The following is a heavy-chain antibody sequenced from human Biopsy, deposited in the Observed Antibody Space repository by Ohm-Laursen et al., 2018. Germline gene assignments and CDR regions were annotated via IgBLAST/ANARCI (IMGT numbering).Heavy chain of an antibody. J-gene: IGHJ5*02. Sequence: GSSVKVSCKGSGYNFRGYHLHWVRLAPGQGLEWMGWINPDTGETRYAPKFQGRLALTRDVSVNTGYLELSSLGSDDTAIYFCAKPSGGVSTIGFDPWGQGTQIIVS. V-gene: IGHV1-2*02. CDR3: AKPSGGVSTIGFDP. CDR1: GYNFRGYH. D-gene: IGHD5/OR15-5a*01. CDR2: INPDTGET.